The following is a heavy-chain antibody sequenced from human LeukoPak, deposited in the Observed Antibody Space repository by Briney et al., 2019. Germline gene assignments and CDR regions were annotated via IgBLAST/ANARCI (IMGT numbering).Heavy chain of an antibody. V-gene: IGHV3-23*01. CDR1: GFTSSSYA. D-gene: IGHD4-23*01. CDR3: AKLGNSNPLRLPFDY. CDR2: ISGSGGST. Sequence: GGSLRLSCAASGFTSSSYAMSWVRQAPGKGLEWVSAISGSGGSTYYADSVKGRFTISRDNSKNTLYLQMNSLRAEDTAVYYCAKLGNSNPLRLPFDYWGQGTLVTVSS. J-gene: IGHJ4*02.